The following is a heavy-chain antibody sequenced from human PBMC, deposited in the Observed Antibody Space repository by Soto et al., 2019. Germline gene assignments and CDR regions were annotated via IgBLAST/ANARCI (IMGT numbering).Heavy chain of an antibody. Sequence: SETLSLTCAVYGGSFSGYYWSWVRQPPGKGLEWIGEINHSGSTNYNPSLKSRVTISVDTSKNQFSLRLSSVTAADTAVYYCARGAAAGFNYWGQGTLVTVSS. CDR2: INHSGST. D-gene: IGHD6-13*01. J-gene: IGHJ4*02. V-gene: IGHV4-34*01. CDR1: GGSFSGYY. CDR3: ARGAAAGFNY.